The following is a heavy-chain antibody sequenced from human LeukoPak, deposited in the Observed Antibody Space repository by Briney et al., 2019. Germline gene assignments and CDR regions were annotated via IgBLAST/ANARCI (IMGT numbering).Heavy chain of an antibody. CDR2: IYYSGST. CDR1: GGSISSGGYY. J-gene: IGHJ4*02. Sequence: PSQTLSLTCTVSGGSISSGGYYWSWIRQHPGKGLEWIGYIYYSGSTYYNPSLKSRVTISVDTSENQFSLKLSSVTAADTAVYYCAREPIYDSSGYYYFDYWGQGTLVTVSS. CDR3: AREPIYDSSGYYYFDY. V-gene: IGHV4-31*03. D-gene: IGHD3-22*01.